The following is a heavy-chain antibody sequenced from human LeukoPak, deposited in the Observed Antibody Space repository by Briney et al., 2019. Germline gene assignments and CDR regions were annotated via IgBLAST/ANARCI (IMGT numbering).Heavy chain of an antibody. D-gene: IGHD4-23*01. V-gene: IGHV5-51*01. J-gene: IGHJ5*02. Sequence: GESLKISCKGSGYSFTSYWIGWVRQMPGKGLEWMGIIYPGDSDTRYSPSFQGQVTISADKFISTAYLQWSSLRASDTAIYYCARRKDGGNYDWLDPWGQGMLGTVSS. CDR3: ARRKDGGNYDWLDP. CDR2: IYPGDSDT. CDR1: GYSFTSYW.